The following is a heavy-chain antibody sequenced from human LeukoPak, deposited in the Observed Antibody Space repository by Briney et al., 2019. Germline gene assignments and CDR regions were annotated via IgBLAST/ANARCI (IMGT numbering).Heavy chain of an antibody. CDR2: ICYDGSNK. J-gene: IGHJ4*02. Sequence: GGSLRLSCAASGFTFSSYGMHWVRQAPGKGLEWVAVICYDGSNKYYADSVQGRFTISRDNSKSTLCLQMNSLRAEDTAVYYCAKQLGYCSDGSCYFPYWGQGTLVTVSS. D-gene: IGHD2-15*01. V-gene: IGHV3-33*06. CDR3: AKQLGYCSDGSCYFPY. CDR1: GFTFSSYG.